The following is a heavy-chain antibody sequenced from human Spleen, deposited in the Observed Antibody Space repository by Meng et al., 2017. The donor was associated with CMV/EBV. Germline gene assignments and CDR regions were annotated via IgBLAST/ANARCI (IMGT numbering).Heavy chain of an antibody. D-gene: IGHD3-3*01. V-gene: IGHV1-69*05. Sequence: GGTFSSYAISWVRQAPGQGLEWLGGIIPIFGRANYAQKFQGRVTTTTDESTSTAYMELSNLRSEDTAVYYCARVQDAFTIFRFWFDPWGQGTLVTVSS. CDR2: IIPIFGRA. CDR3: ARVQDAFTIFRFWFDP. CDR1: GGTFSSYA. J-gene: IGHJ5*02.